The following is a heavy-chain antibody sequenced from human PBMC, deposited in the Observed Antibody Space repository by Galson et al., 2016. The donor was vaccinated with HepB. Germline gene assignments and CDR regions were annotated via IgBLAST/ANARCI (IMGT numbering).Heavy chain of an antibody. Sequence: ETLSLTCSVHGGSFIGYYWSWIRQPPGKGLEWIGEINHSGGTFYNPSLKSRVTISVDTSKNQFSLKLSSVTAADTAVYFCARAPLTPDDFWSQGTLVTVSS. J-gene: IGHJ4*02. CDR3: ARAPLTPDDF. D-gene: IGHD3-9*01. V-gene: IGHV4-34*01. CDR1: GGSFIGYY. CDR2: INHSGGT.